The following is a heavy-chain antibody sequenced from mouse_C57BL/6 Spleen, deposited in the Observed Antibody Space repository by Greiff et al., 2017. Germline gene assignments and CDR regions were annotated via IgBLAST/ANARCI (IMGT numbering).Heavy chain of an antibody. CDR2: IDPESGDT. D-gene: IGHD2-2*01. CDR3: AAGSFAY. J-gene: IGHJ3*01. Sequence: VQLQQSGAELVRPGASVKLSCKASGFNINDDYMHWVKQRPEQGLEWIGWIDPESGDTEYAPKFQGKATITADTSSNTAYMQLSSLTSEDTSVYYCAAGSFAYWGQGTLVTVSA. V-gene: IGHV14-4*01. CDR1: GFNINDDY.